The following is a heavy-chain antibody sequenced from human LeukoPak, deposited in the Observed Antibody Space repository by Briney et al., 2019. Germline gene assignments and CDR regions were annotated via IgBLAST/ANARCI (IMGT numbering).Heavy chain of an antibody. V-gene: IGHV1-18*01. CDR2: ISVYNGNA. CDR1: GYTFSNFV. CDR3: ARSGPQDWALDH. Sequence: GASVTVSCRASGYTFSNFVITWVRQAPGQGLEWMGWISVYNGNAIYAQNLQGRVTMTTDTSTSTAYLELSSLKSDDTAIYYCARSGPQDWALDHWGRGTLVTVSP. D-gene: IGHD1-14*01. J-gene: IGHJ4*02.